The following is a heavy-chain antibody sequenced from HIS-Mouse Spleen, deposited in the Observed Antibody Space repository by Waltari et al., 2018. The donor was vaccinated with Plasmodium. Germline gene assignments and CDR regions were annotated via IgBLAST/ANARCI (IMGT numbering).Heavy chain of an antibody. CDR2: IDWADDK. CDR3: ARHKKRGQLVRRYFDY. V-gene: IGHV2-70*15. J-gene: IGHJ4*02. Sequence: QVTLRESGPALVKPTQTLTLTCTFSGFSPSTSGRCVSWIRQPPGKALEWLARIDWADDKYYSTSLKTRLTISKDTSKNQVVLTMTNMDPVDTATYYCARHKKRGQLVRRYFDYWGQGTLVTVSS. CDR1: GFSPSTSGRC. D-gene: IGHD6-6*01.